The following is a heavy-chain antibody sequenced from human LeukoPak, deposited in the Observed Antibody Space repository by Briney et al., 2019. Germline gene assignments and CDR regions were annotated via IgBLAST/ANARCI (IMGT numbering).Heavy chain of an antibody. Sequence: SETLSLTCTVSGGSISSSSYYWGWIRQPPGKGLEWIGSIYYSGSTYYNPSLKSRVTISVDTSKNQFSLKLSSVTAADTAGYYCARLPRSVVTPGYFDYWGQGTLVTVSS. CDR3: ARLPRSVVTPGYFDY. D-gene: IGHD4-23*01. CDR1: GGSISSSSYY. V-gene: IGHV4-39*01. CDR2: IYYSGST. J-gene: IGHJ4*02.